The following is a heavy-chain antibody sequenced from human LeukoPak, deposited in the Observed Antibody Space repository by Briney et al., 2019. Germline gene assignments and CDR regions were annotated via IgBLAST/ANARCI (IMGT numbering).Heavy chain of an antibody. V-gene: IGHV3-23*01. Sequence: GGSLRLSCAVSGFTFTKYAMSWVRQAPGKGLEWVSAISGDGGSAYYGDSVKGRFTISRDNSKNTLWLQMNSLRADDTAVYYCAKDYNNYFDPWGQGTLVTVSS. CDR1: GFTFTKYA. CDR3: AKDYNNYFDP. J-gene: IGHJ5*02. CDR2: ISGDGGSA.